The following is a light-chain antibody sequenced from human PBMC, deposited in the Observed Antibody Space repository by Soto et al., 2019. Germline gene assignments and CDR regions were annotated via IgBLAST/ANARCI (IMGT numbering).Light chain of an antibody. CDR1: QSINIY. Sequence: DIQMTQSPSSLSASVGDSVTITCRASQSINIYLSWYQQKPGKAPKLLISDASRLESGVPSSFSGSGSGTEFTLTISSLQPDDFATYYCQQYKSYSPRTFGQGTKV. CDR2: DAS. V-gene: IGKV1-5*01. CDR3: QQYKSYSPRT. J-gene: IGKJ1*01.